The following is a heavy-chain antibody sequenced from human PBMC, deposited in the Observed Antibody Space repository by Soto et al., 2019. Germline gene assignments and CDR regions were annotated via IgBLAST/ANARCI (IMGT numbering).Heavy chain of an antibody. J-gene: IGHJ6*03. CDR2: INHSGST. Sequence: PSETLSLTCAVYGGSFSGYYWSWIRQPPGKGLEWIGEINHSGSTNYNPSLKSRVTISVDTSKNQFSLKLSSVTAADTAVYYCARGSVFWSGYYSRHLYYYYYMDVWGKGTTVTVSS. D-gene: IGHD3-3*01. CDR1: GGSFSGYY. CDR3: ARGSVFWSGYYSRHLYYYYYMDV. V-gene: IGHV4-34*01.